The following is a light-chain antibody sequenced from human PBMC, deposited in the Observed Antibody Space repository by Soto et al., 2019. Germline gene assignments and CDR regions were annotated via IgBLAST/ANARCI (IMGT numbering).Light chain of an antibody. J-gene: IGLJ2*01. CDR3: SSSTSSSPLDGV. V-gene: IGLV2-14*01. CDR1: SSDVGGYNY. CDR2: DVS. Sequence: QSALTQPASVSGSPGQSITISCTGTSSDVGGYNYVSWYQQHPGKAPKLMIYDVSNRPSGVSNRLSGSKSGNTASLTISGLQAEDEDDYYYSSSTSSSPLDGVFGGGTKLTVL.